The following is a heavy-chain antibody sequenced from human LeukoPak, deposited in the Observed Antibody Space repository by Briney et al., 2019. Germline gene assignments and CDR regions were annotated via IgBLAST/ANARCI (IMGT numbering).Heavy chain of an antibody. D-gene: IGHD3-10*01. CDR1: GGSISSYY. V-gene: IGHV4-4*07. Sequence: SETLSLTCTVSGGSISSYYWSWIRQPTGKGLEWIGRIYTSGSTNYNPSLKSRVTISVDTSKNQFSLKLSSVTAADTAVYYCARGSWGTMVRGVIYYYYYMDVWGKGTTVTVSS. J-gene: IGHJ6*03. CDR2: IYTSGST. CDR3: ARGSWGTMVRGVIYYYYYMDV.